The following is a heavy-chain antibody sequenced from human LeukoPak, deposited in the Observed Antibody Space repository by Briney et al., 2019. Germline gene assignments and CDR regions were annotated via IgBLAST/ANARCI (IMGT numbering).Heavy chain of an antibody. CDR1: GFTFSSYS. V-gene: IGHV3-21*01. CDR2: ISSSSSYI. Sequence: PGGSLRLSCAASGFTFSSYSMNWVRQAPGKGLEWVSSISSSSSYINYADSVKGRFTISRDNAKNSLYLQLNSLRAEDTAVYYCARATDGDYVPYWGQGTLVTVSS. D-gene: IGHD4-17*01. J-gene: IGHJ4*02. CDR3: ARATDGDYVPY.